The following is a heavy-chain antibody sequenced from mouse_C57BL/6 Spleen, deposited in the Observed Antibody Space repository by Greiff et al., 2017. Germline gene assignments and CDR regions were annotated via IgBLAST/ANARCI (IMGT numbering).Heavy chain of an antibody. Sequence: VQLQQPGAELVKPGASVKLSCKASGYTFTSYWMQWVKQRPGQGLEWIGEINPSDSYTNYNQKFKGKATLTVDTSSSTAYMQLSGLTSEDSAVYYCARYGNYEGYWGQGTTLTVSS. D-gene: IGHD2-1*01. V-gene: IGHV1-50*01. CDR1: GYTFTSYW. CDR2: INPSDSYT. J-gene: IGHJ2*01. CDR3: ARYGNYEGY.